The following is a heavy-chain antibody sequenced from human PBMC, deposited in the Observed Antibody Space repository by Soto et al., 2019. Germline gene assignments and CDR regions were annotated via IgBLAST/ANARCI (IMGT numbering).Heavy chain of an antibody. V-gene: IGHV3-30*18. J-gene: IGHJ4*02. D-gene: IGHD5-18*01. CDR2: ISYDGSNK. CDR1: GFTFSSYG. Sequence: PGGSLRLSCAASGFTFSSYGMHWVRQAPGKGLEWVAVISYDGSNKYYADSVKGRFTISRNNSKNTLYLQMNSLRAEDMAVYYCAKGTVYSYGYHYFDYWGQGTLVTVSS. CDR3: AKGTVYSYGYHYFDY.